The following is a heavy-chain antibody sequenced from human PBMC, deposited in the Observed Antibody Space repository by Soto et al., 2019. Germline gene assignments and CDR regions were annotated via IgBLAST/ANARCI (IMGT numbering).Heavy chain of an antibody. CDR1: GFTFSSYG. J-gene: IGHJ4*02. V-gene: IGHV3-30*18. D-gene: IGHD3-22*01. CDR3: AKLAPEYYDSSGSSAH. Sequence: HPGGSLRLSCAASGFTFSSYGMHWVRQAPGKGLEWVAVISYDGSNKYYADSVKGRFTISRDNSKNTLYLQMNSLRAEDTAVYYCAKLAPEYYDSSGSSAHWGQGTLVTVS. CDR2: ISYDGSNK.